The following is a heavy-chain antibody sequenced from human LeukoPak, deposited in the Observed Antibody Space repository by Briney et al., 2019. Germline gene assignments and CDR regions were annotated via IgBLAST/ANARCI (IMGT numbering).Heavy chain of an antibody. D-gene: IGHD3-22*01. V-gene: IGHV3-48*03. CDR1: GFTFSSYE. CDR2: ISSSGSTI. J-gene: IGHJ4*02. Sequence: GGSLRLSCAASGFTFSSYEMNWVRQAPGKGLEWVSYISSSGSTIYYADSVKGRFTISRDNAKNSLYLQMNSLRAEDTAVYYCARESTGYYDSSGRDYWGQGTLVTVSS. CDR3: ARESTGYYDSSGRDY.